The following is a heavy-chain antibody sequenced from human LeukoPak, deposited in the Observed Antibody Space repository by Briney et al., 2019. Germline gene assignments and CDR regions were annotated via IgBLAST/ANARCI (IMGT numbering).Heavy chain of an antibody. CDR1: GFTFTSYW. CDR2: INEDGSYK. J-gene: IGHJ4*02. V-gene: IGHV3-7*03. CDR3: ARSGYSHSWDY. Sequence: GGSLRLSCAVSGFTFTSYWMSWVRQAPGKGLEWVANINEDGSYKYHADSVKGRFTISRDNAKNSLYLQMNSLRGDDTAVYYCARSGYSHSWDYWGQGTLVIVSS. D-gene: IGHD1-26*01.